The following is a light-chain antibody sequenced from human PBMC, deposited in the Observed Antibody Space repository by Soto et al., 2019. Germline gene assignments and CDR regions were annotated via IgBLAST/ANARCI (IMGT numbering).Light chain of an antibody. CDR1: SSDVGGYNY. Sequence: QSVLTQPRSVSGSPGQSVTISCTGTSSDVGGYNYVSWYQQHPGKAPRLIIYDVSQRPSGVPDRFSGSKSGNTASLTISGLQAEDEADYSCCSSTDTYTFVFGTGTKLTVL. J-gene: IGLJ1*01. CDR3: CSSTDTYTFV. CDR2: DVS. V-gene: IGLV2-11*01.